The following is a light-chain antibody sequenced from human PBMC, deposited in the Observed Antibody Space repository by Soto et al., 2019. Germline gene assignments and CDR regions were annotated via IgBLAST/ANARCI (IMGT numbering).Light chain of an antibody. Sequence: QSVLTQPPSASGTPGQRVTISCSGGSSNIGSGRNVNWYQQLPGTAPKLLIYNYNQRPSGVPDRFSGSKSGTTASLTVSGLQAEDEADYYCSSYAGSNNQVFGTGTKVTGL. V-gene: IGLV1-44*01. CDR3: SSYAGSNNQV. CDR1: SSNIGSGRN. J-gene: IGLJ1*01. CDR2: NYN.